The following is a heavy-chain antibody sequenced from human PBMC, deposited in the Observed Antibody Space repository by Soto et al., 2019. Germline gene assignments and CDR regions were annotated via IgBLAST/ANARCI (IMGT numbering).Heavy chain of an antibody. J-gene: IGHJ4*02. Sequence: ASVKVSCKESGYTFTSDTMHWVRQAPGQGLERMGIINPSGGSTSYAQKFQGRVTMTRDTSTSTVYMELSSLRSEDMAVYYCARVSRSSGDYYGYWGQRSSVSGSA. CDR1: GYTFTSDT. V-gene: IGHV1-46*01. CDR2: INPSGGST. D-gene: IGHD3-22*01. CDR3: ARVSRSSGDYYGY.